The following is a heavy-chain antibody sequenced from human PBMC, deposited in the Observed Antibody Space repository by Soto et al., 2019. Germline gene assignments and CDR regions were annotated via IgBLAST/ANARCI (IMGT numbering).Heavy chain of an antibody. V-gene: IGHV3-9*01. CDR3: AKDIAGKGSYYDYQGMDV. CDR1: GFTFDAYA. J-gene: IGHJ6*02. Sequence: EVQLVESGGGLVQPGRPLRLSCAASGFTFDAYAMHWVRQAPGKGLEWVAGISWNSGSIGYADSVKDRFTISRYNANNSLYLRMNSLRGDDTALSYCAKDIAGKGSYYDYQGMDVWGQGTTVTISS. CDR2: ISWNSGSI.